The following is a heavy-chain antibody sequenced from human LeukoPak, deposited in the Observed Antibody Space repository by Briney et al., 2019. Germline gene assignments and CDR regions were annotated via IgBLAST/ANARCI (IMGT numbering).Heavy chain of an antibody. CDR2: IHTSGGS. V-gene: IGHV4-4*09. CDR3: ARLGSYHDF. J-gene: IGHJ4*02. CDR1: GASICNYY. Sequence: SETLSLTCIVSGASICNYYWSWIRQTPEKGLEWMGHIHTSGGSSYYPSLKSRLTMSIDTSRNQLSLKLTSVTAADTALYFCARLGSYHDFWGQGALVTVSS. D-gene: IGHD1-26*01.